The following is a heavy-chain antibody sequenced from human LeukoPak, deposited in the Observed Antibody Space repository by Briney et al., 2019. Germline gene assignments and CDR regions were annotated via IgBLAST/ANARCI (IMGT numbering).Heavy chain of an antibody. V-gene: IGHV3-7*01. CDR2: IKQDGSEK. CDR1: GFTFSSYW. CDR3: ARGMKPYRGNYYYYMDV. J-gene: IGHJ6*03. Sequence: GGSLRLSCAASGFTFSSYWMSWVRQAPGKVLDWVANIKQDGSEKYYVDSVKGRFTISRDNAKKSLYLQMNSLRAEDTAVYYCARGMKPYRGNYYYYMDVWGKGTTVTVSS. D-gene: IGHD4-11*01.